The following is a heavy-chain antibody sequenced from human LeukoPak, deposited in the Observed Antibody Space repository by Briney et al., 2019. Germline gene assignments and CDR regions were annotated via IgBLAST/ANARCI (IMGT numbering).Heavy chain of an antibody. CDR3: AGHYQLGRAYGMDV. CDR1: GGSISSYY. Sequence: SETLSLTCTVSGGSISSYYWSWIRQPPGKGLEWVGYIYYSGSTNYNPPLKSRVTISVDTSKNQFPLKLSSVTAADTAVYYCAGHYQLGRAYGMDVWGQGTTVTVSS. D-gene: IGHD2-2*01. V-gene: IGHV4-59*01. J-gene: IGHJ6*02. CDR2: IYYSGST.